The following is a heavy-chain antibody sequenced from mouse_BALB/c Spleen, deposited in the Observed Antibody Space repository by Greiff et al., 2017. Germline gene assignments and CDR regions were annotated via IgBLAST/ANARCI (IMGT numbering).Heavy chain of an antibody. D-gene: IGHD2-14*01. CDR3: ARGGGGYDGYYAMDY. Sequence: EVKLVESGGDLVKPGGSLKLSCAASGFTFSSYGMSWVRQTPDKRLEWVATISSGGSYTYYPDSVKGRFTISRDNARNILYLQMSSLRSEDTAMYYCARGGGGYDGYYAMDYWGQGTSVTVSS. CDR2: ISSGGSYT. J-gene: IGHJ4*01. CDR1: GFTFSSYG. V-gene: IGHV5-6*01.